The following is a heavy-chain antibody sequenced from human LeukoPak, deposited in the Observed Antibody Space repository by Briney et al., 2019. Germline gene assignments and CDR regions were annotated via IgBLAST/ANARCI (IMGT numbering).Heavy chain of an antibody. V-gene: IGHV3-7*01. CDR1: GFTFSSFW. Sequence: GGSLRLSCAASGFTFSSFWMTWVRQAPGKGLEWVANIKQDGSEKYYADSVKGRFTISRDNAKNSLYLQMNSLRAEDTAVYYCAELGITMIGGVWGKGTTVTISS. CDR3: AELGITMIGGV. J-gene: IGHJ6*04. CDR2: IKQDGSEK. D-gene: IGHD3-10*02.